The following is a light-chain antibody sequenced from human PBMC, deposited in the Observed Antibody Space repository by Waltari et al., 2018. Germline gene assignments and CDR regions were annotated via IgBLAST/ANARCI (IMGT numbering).Light chain of an antibody. Sequence: IRMTQSPSSLSASTGDRVTITCRASQGISSYLAWYQQKPGKAPKLLIYAASTLQSGVPSRFSGSGSGTDFTLTISCLQSEDFATYYCQQYYSYPRFGQGTRLEIK. J-gene: IGKJ5*01. CDR1: QGISSY. CDR2: AAS. V-gene: IGKV1-8*01. CDR3: QQYYSYPR.